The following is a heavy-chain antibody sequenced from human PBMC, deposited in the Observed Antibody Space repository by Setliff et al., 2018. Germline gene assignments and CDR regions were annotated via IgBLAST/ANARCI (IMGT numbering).Heavy chain of an antibody. CDR1: GFTFSSYW. V-gene: IGHV3-7*01. J-gene: IGHJ6*02. D-gene: IGHD3-16*01. CDR3: AGRLGASTRYYYYGLDV. Sequence: PGGSLRLSCAASGFTFSSYWMSWVRQAPGKGLEWVANIKQDGSEKYYVDSVKGRFTISRDNAKNSLYLQMDSLRVEDTAVYYCAGRLGASTRYYYYGLDVWGQGTTVTVSS. CDR2: IKQDGSEK.